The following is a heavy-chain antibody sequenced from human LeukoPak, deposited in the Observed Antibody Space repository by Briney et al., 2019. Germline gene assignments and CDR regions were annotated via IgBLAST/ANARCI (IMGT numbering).Heavy chain of an antibody. J-gene: IGHJ4*02. Sequence: PGGSLRLSCAASGFTFRSYGMSWVRQAPGKGLEWVSIISGSGTTTDYADSVKGRFTISRDNSKNTLYLQMNSLRAEDTSVDYCAKGVRPVVAATYFDYWGQGTLVTVS. CDR1: GFTFRSYG. CDR2: ISGSGTTT. CDR3: AKGVRPVVAATYFDY. V-gene: IGHV3-23*01. D-gene: IGHD2-15*01.